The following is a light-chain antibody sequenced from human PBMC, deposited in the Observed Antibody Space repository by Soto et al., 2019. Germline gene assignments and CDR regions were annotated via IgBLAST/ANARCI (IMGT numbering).Light chain of an antibody. CDR1: QSISYW. CDR3: QQYNTYLTWT. Sequence: DIQMTQFPSTLAASVGDRVTITCRASQSISYWLAWYQQKSGKAPKLLIYDASSLESGVPSRFSGRGSGTEFTLTISSLQPDDFATYYCQQYNTYLTWTFGQGTKVDI. V-gene: IGKV1-5*01. CDR2: DAS. J-gene: IGKJ1*01.